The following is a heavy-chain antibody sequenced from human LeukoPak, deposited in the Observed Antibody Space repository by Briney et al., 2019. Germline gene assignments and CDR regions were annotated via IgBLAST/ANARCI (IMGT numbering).Heavy chain of an antibody. CDR3: ARDNGYSYGYYSLGYFDY. J-gene: IGHJ4*02. D-gene: IGHD5-18*01. Sequence: SETLSLTCAVYGGSFSGYYWSWIRQPPGKGLEWIGEINHSGSTNYNPSLKSRVTISVDTSKNQFSLKLSSVTAADTAVYYCARDNGYSYGYYSLGYFDYWGQGTLVTVSS. CDR2: INHSGST. V-gene: IGHV4-34*01. CDR1: GGSFSGYY.